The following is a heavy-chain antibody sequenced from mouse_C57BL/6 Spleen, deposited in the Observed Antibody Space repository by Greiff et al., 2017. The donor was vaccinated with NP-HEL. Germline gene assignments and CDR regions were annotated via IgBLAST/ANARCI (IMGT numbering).Heavy chain of an antibody. Sequence: VHLVESGAELVRPGASVTLSCKASGYTFTDYEMHWVKQTPVHGLEWIGAIDPETGGTAYNQKFKGKAILTADKSSSTAYMELRSLTSEDSAVYYCTKALDYWGQGTTLTVSS. CDR3: TKALDY. J-gene: IGHJ2*01. V-gene: IGHV1-15*01. CDR1: GYTFTDYE. CDR2: IDPETGGT.